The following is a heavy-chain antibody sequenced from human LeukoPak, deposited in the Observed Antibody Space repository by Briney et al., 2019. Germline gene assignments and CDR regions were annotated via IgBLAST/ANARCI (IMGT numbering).Heavy chain of an antibody. CDR2: IYYSGST. Sequence: SETLSLTCTVSGGSISSYYRSWIRQPPGKGLERIGYIYYSGSTNYNPSLKSRVTISVDTSKNQFSLKLSSVTAADTAVYYCARHITAMVWYFDLWGRGTLVTVSS. CDR1: GGSISSYY. CDR3: ARHITAMVWYFDL. J-gene: IGHJ2*01. D-gene: IGHD1-20*01. V-gene: IGHV4-59*08.